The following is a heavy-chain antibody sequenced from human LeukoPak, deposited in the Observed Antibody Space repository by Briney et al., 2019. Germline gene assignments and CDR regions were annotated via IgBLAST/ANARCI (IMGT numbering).Heavy chain of an antibody. V-gene: IGHV4-34*01. Sequence: SETLSLTCAVYGGSFSGYYWSWIRQPPGKGLEWIGEINHSGSTNYNPSLKSRVTISVDTSKNQFSLKLSSVTAADTAVYYCARSSIVGATDYYYMGVWGKGTTVTVSS. J-gene: IGHJ6*03. D-gene: IGHD1-26*01. CDR2: INHSGST. CDR1: GGSFSGYY. CDR3: ARSSIVGATDYYYMGV.